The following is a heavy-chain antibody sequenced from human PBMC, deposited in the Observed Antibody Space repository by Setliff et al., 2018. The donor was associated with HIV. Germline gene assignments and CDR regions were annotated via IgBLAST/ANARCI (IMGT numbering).Heavy chain of an antibody. CDR1: DYSITSGYY. J-gene: IGHJ1*01. Sequence: PSETLSLTCGVSDYSITSGYYGGWIRQPPGKGLEWIESIYRSGSNYDNPSLKSRVTISFDTSKNQFSLILTSVTASDTAVYYCATQGLTVPIPGGYFQHWGPGILVTVSS. D-gene: IGHD2-21*02. CDR3: ATQGLTVPIPGGYFQH. V-gene: IGHV4-38-2*01. CDR2: IYRSGSN.